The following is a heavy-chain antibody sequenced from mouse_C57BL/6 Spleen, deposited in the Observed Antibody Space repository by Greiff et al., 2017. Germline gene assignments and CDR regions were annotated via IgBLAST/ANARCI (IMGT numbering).Heavy chain of an antibody. CDR2: IDPANGNT. CDR1: GSNITNTY. CDR3: AREYGSSDWYFDV. D-gene: IGHD1-1*01. J-gene: IGHJ1*03. V-gene: IGHV14-3*01. Sequence: ELQLQQSVAELVRPGASVKLSCTASGSNITNTYMHWVKQRPDQGLEWIGRIDPANGNTKSAPKFKGKATITADPSSNTAYLQLRRLTSGGTANDYCAREYGSSDWYFDVWGTGTTVTVSS.